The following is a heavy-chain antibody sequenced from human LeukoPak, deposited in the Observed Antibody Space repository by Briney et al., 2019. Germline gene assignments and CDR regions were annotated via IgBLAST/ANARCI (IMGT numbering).Heavy chain of an antibody. CDR3: ARVSGLLFDFDY. V-gene: IGHV1-2*02. J-gene: IGHJ4*02. Sequence: ASVKVSCKASGYTFTGYYMHWVRQAPGQGLEWMGWINPNSGGTNYAQKFQGRVTMTRDTSISTAYMELSRLRSDDTVVYYCARVSGLLFDFDYWGQGTLVTVSS. CDR2: INPNSGGT. D-gene: IGHD2-21*02. CDR1: GYTFTGYY.